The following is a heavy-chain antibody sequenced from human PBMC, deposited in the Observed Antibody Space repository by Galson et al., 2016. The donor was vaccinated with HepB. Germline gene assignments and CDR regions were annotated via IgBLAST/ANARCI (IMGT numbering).Heavy chain of an antibody. V-gene: IGHV6-1*01. Sequence: CAISGDSVSNKNVAWNWIRQSPSRGLEWLGGTYSKSKWHYDYADSVKSRITINPDTSKNQFSLQLSSVTPEDTAVYYCARAATALRGGWRTLAPRLYYNGMDVWGQGTTVTVSS. CDR2: TYSKSKWHY. CDR3: ARAATALRGGWRTLAPRLYYNGMDV. CDR1: GDSVSNKNVA. D-gene: IGHD6-19*01. J-gene: IGHJ6*02.